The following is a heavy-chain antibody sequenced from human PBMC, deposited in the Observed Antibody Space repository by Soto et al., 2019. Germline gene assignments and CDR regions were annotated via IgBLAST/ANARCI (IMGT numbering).Heavy chain of an antibody. CDR1: GFMFSSHW. CDR2: ISADGSNT. J-gene: IGHJ4*02. Sequence: EVQLVESGGGLVQPGGSLRLSCAGSGFMFSSHWMHWVRQAPGKGLVWVSRISADGSNTNYADSVKGRFTISRDNARNTLFLQMNSLTAEDTAVYYCARRTDAYNWADYWGQGTLVTVSS. D-gene: IGHD1-1*01. CDR3: ARRTDAYNWADY. V-gene: IGHV3-74*01.